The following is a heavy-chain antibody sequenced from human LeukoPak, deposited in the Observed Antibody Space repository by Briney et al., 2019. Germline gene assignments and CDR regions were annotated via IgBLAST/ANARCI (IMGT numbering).Heavy chain of an antibody. CDR2: INHSGST. CDR3: ARVYDSSGYHDY. CDR1: GGSFSGYY. D-gene: IGHD3-22*01. J-gene: IGHJ4*02. V-gene: IGHV4-34*01. Sequence: SETLSLTCAVYGGSFSGYYWSWIRQPPGKGLEWIGEINHSGSTNYNPSLKSRVTISVDTSKNQFSLKLSSVTAADTAAYYCARVYDSSGYHDYWGQGTLVTVSS.